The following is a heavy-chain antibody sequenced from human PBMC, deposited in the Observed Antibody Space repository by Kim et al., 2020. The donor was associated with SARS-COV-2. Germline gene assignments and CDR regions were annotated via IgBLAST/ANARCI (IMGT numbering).Heavy chain of an antibody. J-gene: IGHJ4*02. CDR3: ARSHYDFWSGYYSY. Sequence: NPSLKSRVTISVDTSKNQFSLKLSSVTAADTAVYYCARSHYDFWSGYYSYWGQGTLVTVSS. D-gene: IGHD3-3*01. V-gene: IGHV4-59*01.